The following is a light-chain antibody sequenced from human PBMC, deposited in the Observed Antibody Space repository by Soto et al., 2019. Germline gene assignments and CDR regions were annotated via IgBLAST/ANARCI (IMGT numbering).Light chain of an antibody. CDR2: GAS. Sequence: QSPGTLSLSPGERATLSCRASQSVSSNLAWYQQKPGQAPRLLIYGASTRATGIPARFSGSGSGTEFTLTISSLQSEDYAVYYCHQYNNWPPWTFGQGTKVDIK. CDR1: QSVSSN. J-gene: IGKJ1*01. CDR3: HQYNNWPPWT. V-gene: IGKV3-15*01.